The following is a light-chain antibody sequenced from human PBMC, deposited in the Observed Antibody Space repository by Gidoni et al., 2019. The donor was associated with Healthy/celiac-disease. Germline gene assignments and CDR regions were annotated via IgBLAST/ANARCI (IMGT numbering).Light chain of an antibody. J-gene: IGKJ1*01. Sequence: AIQMTQSPSSLSASVGDRVNITCRASEGIRNDLVCYHQTPGKAPKRLIYAASSLQRGVPSRFCGSGSGTDFTLTTSSLQPEDFATDYCLQDYNYPWTFGQGTKVEIK. V-gene: IGKV1-6*01. CDR1: EGIRND. CDR2: AAS. CDR3: LQDYNYPWT.